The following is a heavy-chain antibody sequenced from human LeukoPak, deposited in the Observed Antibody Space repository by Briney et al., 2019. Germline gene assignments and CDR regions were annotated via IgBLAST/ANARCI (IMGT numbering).Heavy chain of an antibody. CDR2: IYYSGST. Sequence: SETLSLTCTVSGGSISISSYYWSWLRQPPGKGLEWLGYIYYSGSTNYNPSLKSRVTISVDTSKNQFSLKLSSVTAADTAVYYCARGPYYYDSSGYYYDYWGQGTLVIVSS. CDR1: GGSISISSYY. D-gene: IGHD3-22*01. CDR3: ARGPYYYDSSGYYYDY. J-gene: IGHJ4*02. V-gene: IGHV4-61*01.